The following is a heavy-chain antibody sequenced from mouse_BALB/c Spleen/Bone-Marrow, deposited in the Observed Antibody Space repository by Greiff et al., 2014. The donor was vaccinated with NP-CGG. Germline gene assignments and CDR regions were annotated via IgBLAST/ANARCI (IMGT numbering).Heavy chain of an antibody. CDR2: IDPANGNT. CDR1: GFNIKDTY. V-gene: IGHV14-3*02. Sequence: EVQLQESGADLVKPGASVKLSCSASGFNIKDTYIHWVKQRPEQGLEWIGRIDPANGNTKYDPKFQGKATVTADTSANTGYLQLSSLTSEDTAVYYCADLGDYWGQGATLTVSS. D-gene: IGHD4-1*01. J-gene: IGHJ2*01. CDR3: ADLGDY.